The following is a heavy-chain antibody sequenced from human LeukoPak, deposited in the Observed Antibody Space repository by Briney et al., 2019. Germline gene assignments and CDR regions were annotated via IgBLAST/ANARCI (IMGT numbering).Heavy chain of an antibody. CDR3: ARWGGSYYDSRFDY. D-gene: IGHD3-22*01. CDR1: GGSISSSSYY. J-gene: IGHJ4*02. V-gene: IGHV4-39*07. Sequence: SETLSLTCTVSGGSISSSSYYWGWIRQPPGKGLEWIGSIYYSGSTYYNPSLKSRVTISVDTSKNQFSLKLSSVTAADTAVYYCARWGGSYYDSRFDYWGQGTLVTVSS. CDR2: IYYSGST.